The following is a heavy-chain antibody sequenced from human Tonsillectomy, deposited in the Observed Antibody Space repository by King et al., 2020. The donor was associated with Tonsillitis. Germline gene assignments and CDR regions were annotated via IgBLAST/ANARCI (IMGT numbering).Heavy chain of an antibody. CDR3: ARGGYYDSSGYDAFDI. CDR1: GFTFSSYD. CDR2: IGTAGDT. Sequence: VQLVESGGGLVQPGGSLRLSCAASGFTFSSYDMHWVRQATGKGLEWVSAIGTAGDTYYPGSVKGRFTISRENAKNSLYLQMNSLRAEDTAVYYCARGGYYDSSGYDAFDIWGQGTMVTVSS. V-gene: IGHV3-13*01. J-gene: IGHJ3*02. D-gene: IGHD3-22*01.